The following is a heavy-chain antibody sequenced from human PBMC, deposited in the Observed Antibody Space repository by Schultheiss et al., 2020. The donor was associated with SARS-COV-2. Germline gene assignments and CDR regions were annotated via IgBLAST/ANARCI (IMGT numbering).Heavy chain of an antibody. CDR1: GGSISSSSYY. CDR3: ARDPLGGQWLDIYFDY. V-gene: IGHV4-39*02. J-gene: IGHJ4*02. CDR2: IYYSGST. Sequence: GSLRLSCTVSGGSISSSSYYWGWIRQPPGKGLEWIGSIYYSGSTYYNPSLKSRVTISVDTSKNQFSLKLSSVTAADTAVYYCARDPLGGQWLDIYFDYWGQGTLVTVSS. D-gene: IGHD6-19*01.